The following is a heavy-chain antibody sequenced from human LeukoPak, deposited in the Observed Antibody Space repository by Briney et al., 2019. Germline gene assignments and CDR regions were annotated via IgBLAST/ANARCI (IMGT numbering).Heavy chain of an antibody. V-gene: IGHV4-31*03. CDR1: GGSISNGDHY. J-gene: IGHJ6*02. CDR3: AKAKGPDTAEFNYYYYGMDI. Sequence: SETLSLTCTVSGGSISNGDHYWSWIRQHPGKGLEWTGHIYYSGSTYYNPSLKSRGIISVETSKNQFSLKLSSVTAADTALYYCAKAKGPDTAEFNYYYYGMDIWGQGTTVTVSS. D-gene: IGHD5-18*01. CDR2: IYYSGST.